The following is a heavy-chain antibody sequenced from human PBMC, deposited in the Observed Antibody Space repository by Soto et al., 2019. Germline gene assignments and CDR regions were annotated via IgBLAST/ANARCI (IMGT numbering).Heavy chain of an antibody. J-gene: IGHJ5*02. D-gene: IGHD2-2*01. V-gene: IGHV1-18*01. CDR2: ISLYSDGT. CDR1: GSTFSNYG. CDR3: ARVVPGAEAWFGP. Sequence: ASVKVSSKPSGSTFSNYGFTWLQQAPGQPLEWLGWISLYSDGTNYAQKFQGRVSMTTDTSTTTAYMELRSLRSDDTAVYYCARVVPGAEAWFGPWGQGTLVTVSS.